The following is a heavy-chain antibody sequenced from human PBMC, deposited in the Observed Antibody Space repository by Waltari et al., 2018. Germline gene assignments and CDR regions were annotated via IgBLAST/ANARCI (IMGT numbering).Heavy chain of an antibody. CDR2: MNPNSGNT. CDR1: GYTFTGYY. Sequence: QVQLVQSGAEVKKPGASVKVSCKASGYTFTGYYMPWVRQAPGQGLEWMGRMNPNSGNTGYAQKFQGRVTITRNTSISTAYMELSSLRSEDTAVYYCARLHTYYYGSGSYSPLGYWGQGTLVTVSS. V-gene: IGHV1-8*03. J-gene: IGHJ4*02. CDR3: ARLHTYYYGSGSYSPLGY. D-gene: IGHD3-10*01.